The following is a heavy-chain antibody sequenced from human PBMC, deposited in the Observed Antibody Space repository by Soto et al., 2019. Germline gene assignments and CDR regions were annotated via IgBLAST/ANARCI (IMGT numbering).Heavy chain of an antibody. D-gene: IGHD3-9*01. CDR3: ARGGYDILTGYGWFDH. J-gene: IGHJ5*02. CDR2: IYHSGST. V-gene: IGHV4-30-2*01. Sequence: TLSLTCAVSGGSISSGGYSWSWIRQPPGKGLEWIGYIYHSGSTYYNPSLKSRVTISVDRSKNQFSLKLSSVTAADTAVYYCARGGYDILTGYGWFDHWGQGTLVTVSS. CDR1: GGSISSGGYS.